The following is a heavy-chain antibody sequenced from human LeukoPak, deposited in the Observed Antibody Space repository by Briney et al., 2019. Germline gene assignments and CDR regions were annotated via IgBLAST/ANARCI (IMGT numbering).Heavy chain of an antibody. J-gene: IGHJ4*02. D-gene: IGHD1-26*01. CDR2: IIPILGIA. V-gene: IGHV1-69*04. Sequence: ASVKVSCKASGGTFSSYAISWVRQAPGQGLEWMGRIIPILGIANYAQKFQDRVTITADKSTSTAYMELSSLRSEDTAVYYCASDVEIVGATTYWGQGTLVTVSS. CDR1: GGTFSSYA. CDR3: ASDVEIVGATTY.